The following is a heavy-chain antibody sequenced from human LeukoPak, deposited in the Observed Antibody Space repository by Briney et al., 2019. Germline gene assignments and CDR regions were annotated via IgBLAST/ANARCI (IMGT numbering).Heavy chain of an antibody. J-gene: IGHJ6*02. CDR3: ARGGSNYYYYGMDV. CDR2: IKQDGSEK. V-gene: IGHV3-7*01. Sequence: GRSLRLSCAASGFTFSSYWMSWVRQAPGKGLEWVANIKQDGSEKYYVDSVKGRFTISRDNAKNSLYLQMNSLRAEDTAVYYCARGGSNYYYYGMDVWGQGTTVTVSS. D-gene: IGHD1-26*01. CDR1: GFTFSSYW.